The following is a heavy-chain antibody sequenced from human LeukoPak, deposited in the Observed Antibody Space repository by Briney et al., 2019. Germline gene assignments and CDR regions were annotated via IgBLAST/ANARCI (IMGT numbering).Heavy chain of an antibody. CDR2: INPSGGST. CDR3: ARRSSRWYGNYFFDY. CDR1: GYTFTGYY. Sequence: GASVKVSCKASGYTFTGYYMHWVRQAPGQGLEWMGIINPSGGSTSYAQKFQGRVTLTRDTSTSTVYMELSSLRSEDSALYYCARRSSRWYGNYFFDYWGQGTLVTVSS. D-gene: IGHD6-13*01. J-gene: IGHJ4*02. V-gene: IGHV1-46*01.